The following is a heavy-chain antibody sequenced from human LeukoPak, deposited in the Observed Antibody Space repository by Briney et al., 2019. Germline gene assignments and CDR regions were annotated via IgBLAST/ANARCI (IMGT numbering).Heavy chain of an antibody. V-gene: IGHV3-11*04. D-gene: IGHD3-10*01. Sequence: PGGSLRLSCAASGFTFSDYYMSWIRQAPGKGLELVSYISSSGSTIYYADSVKGRFTISRDNAKNSLYLQMNSLRAEDTAVYYCARAPLLWFGELCADYWGQGTLVTVSS. CDR2: ISSSGSTI. CDR3: ARAPLLWFGELCADY. CDR1: GFTFSDYY. J-gene: IGHJ4*02.